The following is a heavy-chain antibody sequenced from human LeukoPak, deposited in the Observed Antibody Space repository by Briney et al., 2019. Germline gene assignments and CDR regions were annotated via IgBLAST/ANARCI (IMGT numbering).Heavy chain of an antibody. J-gene: IGHJ4*02. CDR3: AKDLGLVPAAPTHFDY. CDR1: GFTFSDYN. CDR2: TRNSDNNM. D-gene: IGHD2-2*01. V-gene: IGHV3-11*01. Sequence: GGSLRLSCAASGFTFSDYNMGWMRQAPGKGLEWVSYTRNSDNNMFYADSVKGRFTISRDNAKYSVYLQMNSLRAEDTAVYYCAKDLGLVPAAPTHFDYWGQGTLVTVSS.